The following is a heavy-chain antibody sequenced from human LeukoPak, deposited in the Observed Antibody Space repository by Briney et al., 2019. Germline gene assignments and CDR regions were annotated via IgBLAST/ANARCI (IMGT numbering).Heavy chain of an antibody. CDR1: GFTFSSYG. CDR3: AKDYDIFRGYFDY. Sequence: GGSLRLSCAASGFTFSSYGMSWVRQAPGKGLEWVSAIRGSGGSTYYADSVKGRFTISRDNSKNTLYLQMNSLRAEDTAVYYCAKDYDIFRGYFDYWGQGTLVTVSS. CDR2: IRGSGGST. V-gene: IGHV3-23*01. D-gene: IGHD3-9*01. J-gene: IGHJ4*02.